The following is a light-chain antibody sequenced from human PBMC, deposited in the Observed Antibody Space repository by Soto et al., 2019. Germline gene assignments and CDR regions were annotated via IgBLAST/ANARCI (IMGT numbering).Light chain of an antibody. J-gene: IGLJ1*01. V-gene: IGLV2-23*01. CDR1: SSDVGSYNL. Sequence: QSALTQPASVSGSPGLSITISCTGTSSDVGSYNLVSWYQQHPGKAPKLMIYEGSKRPSGVSNRFSGSKSGNTASLTISGLQAEDEADYYCCSYAGSSPYVFGTGTKVTVL. CDR2: EGS. CDR3: CSYAGSSPYV.